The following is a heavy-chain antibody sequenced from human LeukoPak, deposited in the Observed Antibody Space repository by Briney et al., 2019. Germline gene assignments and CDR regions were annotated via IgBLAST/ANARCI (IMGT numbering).Heavy chain of an antibody. V-gene: IGHV4-59*12. CDR1: GGSISSYY. CDR2: IYYSGST. CDR3: AKVARRYNWFDP. J-gene: IGHJ5*02. Sequence: SETLSLTCTVSGGSISSYYWSWIRQPPGKGLEWIGYIYYSGSTNYNPSLKSRVSISVDTSKNQISLKLNSVTAADTAVYYCAKVARRYNWFDPWGQGTLVTVSS.